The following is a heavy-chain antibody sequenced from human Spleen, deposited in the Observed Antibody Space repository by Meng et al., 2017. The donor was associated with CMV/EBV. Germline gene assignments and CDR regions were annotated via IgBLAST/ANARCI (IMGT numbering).Heavy chain of an antibody. CDR2: ISGSGGST. CDR3: AGGGDYSLYYFDY. Sequence: GGSLRLSCVASGFTFSLYAMTWVRQAPGKGLEWVSTISGSGGSTYYADSVKGRFTISRDNAKNTLYLQMNSLRAEDSALYYCAGGGDYSLYYFDYWGQGTLVTVSS. D-gene: IGHD4-11*01. CDR1: GFTFSLYA. V-gene: IGHV3-23*01. J-gene: IGHJ4*02.